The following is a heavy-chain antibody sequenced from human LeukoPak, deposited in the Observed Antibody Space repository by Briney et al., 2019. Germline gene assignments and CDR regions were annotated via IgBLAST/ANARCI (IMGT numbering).Heavy chain of an antibody. CDR2: IYYSGST. Sequence: SETLSLTCTVSGGSISSYYWSWIRQPPGKGLEWIGYIYYSGSTNYNPSLKSRVAISVDTSKNQFSLKLSSVTAADTAVYYCAREWYSSSWPDAFDIWGQGTMVTVSS. CDR1: GGSISSYY. J-gene: IGHJ3*02. V-gene: IGHV4-59*01. D-gene: IGHD6-13*01. CDR3: AREWYSSSWPDAFDI.